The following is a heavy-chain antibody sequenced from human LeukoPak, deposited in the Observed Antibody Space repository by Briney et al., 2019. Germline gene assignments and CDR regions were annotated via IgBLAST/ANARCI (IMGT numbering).Heavy chain of an antibody. CDR3: ARGEGIAAAGTINGDY. J-gene: IGHJ4*02. CDR1: GYTFSSYD. D-gene: IGHD6-13*01. CDR2: INPNSGGT. V-gene: IGHV1-2*04. Sequence: GASVKVSCKASGYTFSSYDISWVRQAPGQGLEWMGWINPNSGGTNFAQKFQGWVTMTRDTSISTAYMELSRLRSDDTAVYYCARGEGIAAAGTINGDYWGQGTLVTVSS.